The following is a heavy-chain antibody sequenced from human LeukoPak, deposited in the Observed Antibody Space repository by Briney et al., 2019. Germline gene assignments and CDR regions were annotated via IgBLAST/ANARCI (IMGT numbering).Heavy chain of an antibody. J-gene: IGHJ4*02. CDR3: ARSYDYSNYGGGY. V-gene: IGHV1-2*02. CDR1: GYTFTGYY. CDR2: INPNSGGT. D-gene: IGHD4-11*01. Sequence: ASVTVSCKASGYTFTGYYMHWVRQAPGQGLEWMGWINPNSGGTNYAQKLQGRVTMTTDTSTSTAYMELRSLRSDDTAVYYCARSYDYSNYGGGYWGQGTLVTVSS.